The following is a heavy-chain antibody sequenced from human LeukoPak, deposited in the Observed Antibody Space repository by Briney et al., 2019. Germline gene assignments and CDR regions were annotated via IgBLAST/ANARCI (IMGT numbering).Heavy chain of an antibody. CDR3: ARGSGNYFGDVGRFDP. J-gene: IGHJ5*02. Sequence: SETLSLTCTVSGVSISSSSHYWGWIRQPPGVGLEWIGSMYFSGSIHYNPSLRSRVTISVDTCKNQFSLRMSSVTAADTAVYYCARGSGNYFGDVGRFDPWGQGTLVTVSS. CDR2: MYFSGSI. V-gene: IGHV4-39*01. D-gene: IGHD3-10*01. CDR1: GVSISSSSHY.